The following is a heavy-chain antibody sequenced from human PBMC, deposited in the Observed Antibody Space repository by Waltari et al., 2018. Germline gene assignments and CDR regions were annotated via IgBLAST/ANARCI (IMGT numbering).Heavy chain of an antibody. CDR2: IYYSGTT. J-gene: IGHJ6*02. D-gene: IGHD2-2*01. Sequence: QVQLQESGPGLVKPSETLSLTCTVSGGSISSYYWSWIRQPPGKGLEWIGYIYYSGTTNYTPSLKSRVTISVDTSKNQFSLKLGSVTAADTAVYYSARVTMSCTSGYYYYGMDVWGQGTTVTVSS. CDR1: GGSISSYY. CDR3: ARVTMSCTSGYYYYGMDV. V-gene: IGHV4-59*01.